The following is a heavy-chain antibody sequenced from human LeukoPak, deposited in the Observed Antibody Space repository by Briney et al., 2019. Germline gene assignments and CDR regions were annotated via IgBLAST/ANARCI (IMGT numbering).Heavy chain of an antibody. CDR3: ARDYYDSSGYYPEYFQH. CDR1: GFTFSSYE. V-gene: IGHV3-48*03. CDR2: ISSSGSSI. Sequence: GGSLRLSCAASGFTFSSYEMNWVRQAPGKGLEWVSKISSSGSSIYYEDSVKGRFTISRDNAKNSLYLQMNSLRAEDTAVYYCARDYYDSSGYYPEYFQHWGQGTLVTVSS. J-gene: IGHJ1*01. D-gene: IGHD3-22*01.